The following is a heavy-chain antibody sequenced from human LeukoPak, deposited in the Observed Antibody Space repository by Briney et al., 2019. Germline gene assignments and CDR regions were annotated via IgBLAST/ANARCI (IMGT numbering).Heavy chain of an antibody. J-gene: IGHJ1*01. CDR3: ARCDPQYYYDSSGYSYPLEFFQH. D-gene: IGHD3-22*01. CDR2: ISSSSSYI. V-gene: IGHV3-21*01. Sequence: PGGSLRLSCAASGFTFSSYSMNWVRQAPGKGLEWVSSISSSSSYIYYADSVKGRFTISRDNAKNSLYLQMNSLRGEDTAVYYCARCDPQYYYDSSGYSYPLEFFQHWGQGTLVTVSS. CDR1: GFTFSSYS.